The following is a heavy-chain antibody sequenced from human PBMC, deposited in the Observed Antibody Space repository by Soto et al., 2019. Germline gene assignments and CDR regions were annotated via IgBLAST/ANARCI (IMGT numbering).Heavy chain of an antibody. V-gene: IGHV1-3*01. CDR2: INAGNGNT. J-gene: IGHJ4*02. CDR3: ARDHYYGSGSYNCFDY. Sequence: QVQLVQSGAEVKKPGASVKVSCKASGYTFTTYTMHWVRQAPGQRLEWMGWINAGNGNTKYSQKFQGRVTITRDTSASTAYMELSSLRSEDTAVYYCARDHYYGSGSYNCFDYWGQGTLVTVSS. D-gene: IGHD3-10*01. CDR1: GYTFTTYT.